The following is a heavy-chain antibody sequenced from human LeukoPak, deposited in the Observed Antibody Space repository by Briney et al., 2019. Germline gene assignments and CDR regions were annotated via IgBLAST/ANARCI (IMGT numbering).Heavy chain of an antibody. CDR2: IKQDGSEK. Sequence: PGGSLRLSCAASGFIFSSYWMIWVRQAPGKGLEWVANIKQDGSEKYYVDSVKGRFTISRDNAKNSLYLQMNSLRAEDTAVYYCARDEERTRTLGSPWGQGTLVTVSS. CDR3: ARDEERTRTLGSP. V-gene: IGHV3-7*01. J-gene: IGHJ5*02. CDR1: GFIFSSYW. D-gene: IGHD1-14*01.